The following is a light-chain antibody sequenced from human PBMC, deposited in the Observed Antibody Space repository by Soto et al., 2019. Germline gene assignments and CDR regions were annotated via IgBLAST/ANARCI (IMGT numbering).Light chain of an antibody. CDR3: GTWDSTLSGV. Sequence: QSVLTQPPSVSAAPGQKVTISCSGSSSNIGNNYVSWYQHLLGAAPKLLIYDNNKRSSGIPDRFSGSKSGTSATLDITGLQTGDEADYYCGTWDSTLSGVFGTGTKLTVL. CDR1: SSNIGNNY. CDR2: DNN. J-gene: IGLJ1*01. V-gene: IGLV1-51*01.